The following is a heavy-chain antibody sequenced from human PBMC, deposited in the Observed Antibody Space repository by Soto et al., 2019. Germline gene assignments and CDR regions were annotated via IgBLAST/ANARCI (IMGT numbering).Heavy chain of an antibody. CDR1: RFTRNSSG. J-gene: IGHJ6*01. D-gene: IGHD2-2*01. Sequence: GRTIRLSCAAPRFTRNSSGMNWARHVPGKGKEWVSSISSSSSDIYYADSVKGRFTISRDNAKNSLYLQMNSLRAEDTAVYYCARVPVNTLVGLECRADV. CDR3: ARVPVNTLVGLECRADV. CDR2: ISSSSSDI. V-gene: IGHV3-21*01.